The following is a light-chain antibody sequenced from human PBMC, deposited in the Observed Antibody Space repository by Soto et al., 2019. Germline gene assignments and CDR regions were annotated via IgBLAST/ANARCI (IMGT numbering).Light chain of an antibody. CDR1: QSVSSY. CDR2: DAS. Sequence: EFVFTQSPATLSLSPGERATLSWRASQSVSSYLAWYQQKPGQAPRLLIYDASNRATGIPARFSGTGSGTDFTLTINNLEPEDFAVYYCQVRTNWSIAFGRGTRLEIK. CDR3: QVRTNWSIA. V-gene: IGKV3-11*01. J-gene: IGKJ5*01.